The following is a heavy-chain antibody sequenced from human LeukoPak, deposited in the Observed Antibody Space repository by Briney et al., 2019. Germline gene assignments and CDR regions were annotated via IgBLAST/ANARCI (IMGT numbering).Heavy chain of an antibody. CDR2: VNPNSGNT. V-gene: IGHV1-8*01. CDR3: ARLGGYCSSTSNCGYYMDV. Sequence: ASVKVSCKASGYPFTSYDINGMRQATGQGLEWMGWVNPNSGNTGYAHKFQGRFTMTRNTSISTAYMELSSLRSEDTAVYYCARLGGYCSSTSNCGYYMDVWGKGTTVTVSS. J-gene: IGHJ6*03. D-gene: IGHD2-2*01. CDR1: GYPFTSYD.